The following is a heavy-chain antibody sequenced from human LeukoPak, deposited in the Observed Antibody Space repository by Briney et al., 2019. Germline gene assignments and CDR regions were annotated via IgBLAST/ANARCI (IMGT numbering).Heavy chain of an antibody. V-gene: IGHV4-59*01. CDR3: AGVGGSSEGFDY. CDR1: GGSISSYY. Sequence: SETLSLTCTVSGGSISSYYWSWIRQPPGKGLEWIGYIYYSGSTNYNPSLKSRVTISVDTSKNQISLKLSSVIAADTAVYYCAGVGGSSEGFDYWGQGTLVTVSS. J-gene: IGHJ4*02. D-gene: IGHD1-26*01. CDR2: IYYSGST.